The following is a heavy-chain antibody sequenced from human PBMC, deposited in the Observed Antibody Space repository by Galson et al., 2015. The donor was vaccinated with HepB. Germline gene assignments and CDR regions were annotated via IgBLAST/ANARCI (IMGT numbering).Heavy chain of an antibody. J-gene: IGHJ4*02. D-gene: IGHD3-16*01. CDR2: ISWNSGSI. Sequence: RLSCAASGFTFDDYAMHWVRQAPGKGLEWVSGISWNSGSIGYADSVKGRFTISRDNAKNSLYLQMNSLRAEDTALYYCAKGFGDAFDYWGQGTLVTVSS. CDR1: GFTFDDYA. V-gene: IGHV3-9*01. CDR3: AKGFGDAFDY.